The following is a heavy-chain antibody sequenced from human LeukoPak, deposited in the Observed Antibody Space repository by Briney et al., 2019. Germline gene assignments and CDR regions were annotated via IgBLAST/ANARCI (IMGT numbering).Heavy chain of an antibody. CDR1: GFSLSTSGVG. D-gene: IGHD7-27*01. V-gene: IGHV2-5*02. Sequence: SGPTLVNPTQTLTLTCTFSGFSLSTSGVGVGWIRQPPGKALEWLALIYWDDDKRYSPSLKSRLTITKDTSKNQVILTMTNMDPVDTATYYCAHRPTGDMPVKYNWFDPWGQGTLVTVSS. J-gene: IGHJ5*02. CDR3: AHRPTGDMPVKYNWFDP. CDR2: IYWDDDK.